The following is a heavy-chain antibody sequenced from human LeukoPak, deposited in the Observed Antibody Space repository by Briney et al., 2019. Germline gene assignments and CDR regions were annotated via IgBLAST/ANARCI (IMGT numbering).Heavy chain of an antibody. CDR2: IDSSSSYR. J-gene: IGHJ4*02. V-gene: IGHV3-21*01. D-gene: IGHD6-13*01. CDR3: ARVGYTGTWYSSPPFDY. CDR1: GFIFTGYS. Sequence: PGGSLRLSCAASGFIFTGYSMNWVRQAPGKGLEWVSSIDSSSSYRYYADSVKGRFTISRDNSKNTLYLQMNSLRVEDTAVYYCARVGYTGTWYSSPPFDYWGQGTLVTVSS.